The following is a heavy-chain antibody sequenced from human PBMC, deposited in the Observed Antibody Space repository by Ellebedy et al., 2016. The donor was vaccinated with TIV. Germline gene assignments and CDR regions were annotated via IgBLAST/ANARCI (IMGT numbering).Heavy chain of an antibody. CDR1: GFTFNSYW. CDR3: VRDGAYGYYSPGYYGMDV. J-gene: IGHJ6*02. Sequence: GGSLRLSCAASGFTFNSYWMSWVRQAPGKGLEWVANINQDGSRIYYVDSVEGRFTISLDNAKNSVYLRMNNLRVEDTAVYHCVRDGAYGYYSPGYYGMDVWGQGTTVTVSS. CDR2: INQDGSRI. V-gene: IGHV3-7*03. D-gene: IGHD3-22*01.